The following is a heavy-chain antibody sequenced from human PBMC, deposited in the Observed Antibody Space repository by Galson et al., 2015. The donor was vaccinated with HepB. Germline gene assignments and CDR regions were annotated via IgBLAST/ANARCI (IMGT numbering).Heavy chain of an antibody. D-gene: IGHD5-24*01. CDR2: TYYRSKWYN. Sequence: CAISGDSVSSNSAAWNWIRQSPSRGLEWLGRTYYRSKWYNDYAVSVKSRITINPDTSKNQFSLQLNSVTPEDTAVYYCARADVEMATISSLDYWGQGTLVTVSS. V-gene: IGHV6-1*01. J-gene: IGHJ4*02. CDR1: GDSVSSNSAA. CDR3: ARADVEMATISSLDY.